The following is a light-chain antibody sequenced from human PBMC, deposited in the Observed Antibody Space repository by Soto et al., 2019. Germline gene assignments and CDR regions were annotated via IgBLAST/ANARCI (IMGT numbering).Light chain of an antibody. V-gene: IGKV3-11*01. Sequence: DIVLTQSPATLSLSPGERATLSFRASQSVSSYLAWYQQKPGQAPRLLISDATNRATGIPARFSGSWSGTDFTLAIDSLEPEDFAVYYCPQRINWPLTFGGGTKVESK. CDR3: PQRINWPLT. CDR2: DAT. J-gene: IGKJ4*01. CDR1: QSVSSY.